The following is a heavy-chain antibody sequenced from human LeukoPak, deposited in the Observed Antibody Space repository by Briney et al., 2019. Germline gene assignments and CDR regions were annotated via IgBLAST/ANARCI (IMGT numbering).Heavy chain of an antibody. CDR1: GYSFIAYY. Sequence: GASVKVSCKPSGYSFIAYYIHLVRQAPGPGLEWMGWINPNSGDTNYAQKFQDRVTMTWDTSVSTAYMELSSLTSDDTAVYYCASKGDGSCDSSLCQGAFDFWGQGSVVTVSS. CDR3: ASKGDGSCDSSLCQGAFDF. CDR2: INPNSGDT. J-gene: IGHJ3*01. D-gene: IGHD2-21*01. V-gene: IGHV1-2*02.